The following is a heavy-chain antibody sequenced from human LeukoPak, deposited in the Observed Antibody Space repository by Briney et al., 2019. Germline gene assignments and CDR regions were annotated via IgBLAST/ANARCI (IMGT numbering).Heavy chain of an antibody. CDR1: GGTFSSYA. V-gene: IGHV1-69*13. Sequence: SVKVSCKASGGTFSSYAISWVRQAPGQGLEWMGGIIPIFGTANYAQKFQGRVTITADESTSTAYIELSSLRSEDTAVYYCARDLAIFAGMDVWGQGTTVTVSS. J-gene: IGHJ6*02. D-gene: IGHD3-3*01. CDR3: ARDLAIFAGMDV. CDR2: IIPIFGTA.